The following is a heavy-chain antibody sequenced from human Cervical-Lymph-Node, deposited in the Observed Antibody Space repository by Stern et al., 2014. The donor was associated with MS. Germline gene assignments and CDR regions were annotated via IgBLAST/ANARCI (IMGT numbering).Heavy chain of an antibody. CDR3: AKSYYTNYYYGMDV. J-gene: IGHJ6*02. D-gene: IGHD1-26*01. CDR1: GFIFNDYA. CDR2: ISWNSGII. V-gene: IGHV3-9*01. Sequence: EVHLVESGGGLVQPGMSLRLSCAASGFIFNDYAMHWVRQAPGKGLEWVSAISWNSGIIAYADSVKGRFTISRDNAKNSLFLQLHSLRAEDTALYYCAKSYYTNYYYGMDVWGQGTSVTVSS.